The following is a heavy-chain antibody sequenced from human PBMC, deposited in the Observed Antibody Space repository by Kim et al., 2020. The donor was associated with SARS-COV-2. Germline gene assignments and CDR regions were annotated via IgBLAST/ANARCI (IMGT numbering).Heavy chain of an antibody. CDR3: VKDVWSGGADV. V-gene: IGHV3-9*02. D-gene: IGHD2-21*01. J-gene: IGHJ6*02. CDR1: GPNSFDHA. Sequence: GGSLRLSCVVAGPNSFDHAMHWVRQGPGKSLEWVAGIFWNSGDTGYADSVKGRFTVSRDNARNSVFLHMDSLRTEDTALYYCVKDVWSGGADVWGQGTT. CDR2: IFWNSGDT.